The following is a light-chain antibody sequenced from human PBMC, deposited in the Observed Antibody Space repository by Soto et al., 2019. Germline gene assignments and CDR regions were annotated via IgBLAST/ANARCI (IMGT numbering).Light chain of an antibody. CDR3: QQRSNWPPEIT. CDR1: QSVSIY. J-gene: IGKJ5*01. Sequence: EIVLTQSPDTLSLSTGERATLSCRASQSVSIYLAWYQQKPGQAPRLLIYDASNRATGIPARFSGSGSGTDFTLTISSLEPEDFAVYYCQQRSNWPPEITFGQGTRLEIK. CDR2: DAS. V-gene: IGKV3-11*01.